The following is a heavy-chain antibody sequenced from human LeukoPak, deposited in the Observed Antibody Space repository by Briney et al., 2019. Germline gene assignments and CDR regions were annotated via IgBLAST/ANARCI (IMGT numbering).Heavy chain of an antibody. V-gene: IGHV3-48*01. CDR1: GFSFASYG. D-gene: IGHD2-2*02. CDR2: ISADSLIT. Sequence: GGSLRLSCSAAGFSFASYGMSWVRQAPGKGLEWLSYISADSLITEYADSVKGRFTISRDNAQRSLSLHMNSLRAEDTAVYYCAKDHRYQLLYGESFDYWGQGTLVTVSS. J-gene: IGHJ4*02. CDR3: AKDHRYQLLYGESFDY.